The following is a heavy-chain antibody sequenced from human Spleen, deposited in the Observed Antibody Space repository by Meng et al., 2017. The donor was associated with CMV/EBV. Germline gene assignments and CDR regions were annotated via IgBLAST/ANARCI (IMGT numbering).Heavy chain of an antibody. CDR2: IYWNGDE. Sequence: LTCTFSGFSLSTSGAGLGWIRQPPGKALEWLAVIYWNGDERYTPSLKSRLTITKDTSKDEVVLTMTNMDPVDTATYYCAHFTFASGDYWGQGTLVTVSS. V-gene: IGHV2-5*01. CDR1: GFSLSTSGAG. CDR3: AHFTFASGDY. J-gene: IGHJ4*02. D-gene: IGHD3-10*01.